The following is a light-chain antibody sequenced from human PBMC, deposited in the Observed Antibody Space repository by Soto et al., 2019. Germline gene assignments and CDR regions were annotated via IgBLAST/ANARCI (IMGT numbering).Light chain of an antibody. Sequence: EIVMTQSPATLSVSPGERATLSCRASQSVSSNLAWYQQKPGQAPRLLIYGASTRATGIPAWFSGSGSGTEFTLTISRLQSEDFAVYYCQQYNNWPPFPPIFGPGTKVDIK. CDR1: QSVSSN. V-gene: IGKV3-15*01. J-gene: IGKJ3*01. CDR3: QQYNNWPPFPPI. CDR2: GAS.